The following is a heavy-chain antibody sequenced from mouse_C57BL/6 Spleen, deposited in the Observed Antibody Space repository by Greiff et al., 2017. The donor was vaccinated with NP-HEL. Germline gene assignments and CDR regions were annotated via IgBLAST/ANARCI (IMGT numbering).Heavy chain of an antibody. CDR1: GFTFSDYG. V-gene: IGHV5-15*01. J-gene: IGHJ4*01. Sequence: EVKLMESGGGLVQPGGSLKLSCAASGFTFSDYGMAWVRQAPRKGPEWVAFISNLAYSIYYADTVTGRFTISRENAKNTLYLEMSSLRSEDTAMYYCARHGGGSSYDYAMDYWGQGTSVTVSS. CDR3: ARHGGGSSYDYAMDY. D-gene: IGHD1-1*01. CDR2: ISNLAYSI.